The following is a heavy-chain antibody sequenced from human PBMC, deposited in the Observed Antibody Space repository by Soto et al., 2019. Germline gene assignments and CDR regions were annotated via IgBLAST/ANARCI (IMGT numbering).Heavy chain of an antibody. J-gene: IGHJ1*01. CDR2: VNPSGGST. Sequence: XSVKVSCKASGYIFTAYSMHWVRQAPGQGLEWMGVVNPSGGSTNYAQKFQGRITMTRDTSTSTVYMDLSSLTSEDTAVYYCAREENCSDGICYSEYFQRWGQGTLVTVSS. D-gene: IGHD2-15*01. V-gene: IGHV1-46*01. CDR3: AREENCSDGICYSEYFQR. CDR1: GYIFTAYS.